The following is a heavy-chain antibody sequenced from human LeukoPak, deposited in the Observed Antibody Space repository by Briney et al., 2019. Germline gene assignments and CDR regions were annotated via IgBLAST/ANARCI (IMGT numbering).Heavy chain of an antibody. CDR1: GFTFTTYW. Sequence: GGSLRLSCAASGFTFTTYWMHWVRQAPEKGLVWVSHINSDGSITSYADSVKGRFTISRDTSKNTLYLQMSSLRAEDTALYYCARYDNGKDYFDYWGQGTLVTVSS. CDR3: ARYDNGKDYFDY. CDR2: INSDGSIT. V-gene: IGHV3-74*01. J-gene: IGHJ4*02. D-gene: IGHD1-1*01.